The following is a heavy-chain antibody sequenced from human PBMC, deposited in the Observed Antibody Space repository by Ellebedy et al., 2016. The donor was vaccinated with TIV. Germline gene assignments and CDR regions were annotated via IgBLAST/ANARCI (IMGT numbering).Heavy chain of an antibody. J-gene: IGHJ2*01. D-gene: IGHD1-14*01. CDR2: IYYSGST. Sequence: MPSESLSLTCTVSGGSISSGGYYWSCIRQHPGKGLEWVGYIYYSGSTYYNPSLKSRVTISVDTSKNQFSLMLSPVTAADTAVYYCASKDHGYWYFELWGRGTLVTVSS. V-gene: IGHV4-31*03. CDR1: GGSISSGGYY. CDR3: ASKDHGYWYFEL.